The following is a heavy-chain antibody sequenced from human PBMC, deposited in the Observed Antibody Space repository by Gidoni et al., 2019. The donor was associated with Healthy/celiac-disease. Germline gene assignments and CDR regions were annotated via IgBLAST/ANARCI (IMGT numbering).Heavy chain of an antibody. D-gene: IGHD3-22*01. CDR3: ARAGLLHSFDY. V-gene: IGHV3-30-3*01. Sequence: QVQLVESGGGVVQPGRSLRLSCAASGFTFSSYAMHWVRQAPGKGLEWGAVISYDGSNKYYADSVKGRFTISRDNSKNTLYLQMNSLRAEDTAVYYCARAGLLHSFDYWGQGTLVTVSS. CDR1: GFTFSSYA. CDR2: ISYDGSNK. J-gene: IGHJ4*02.